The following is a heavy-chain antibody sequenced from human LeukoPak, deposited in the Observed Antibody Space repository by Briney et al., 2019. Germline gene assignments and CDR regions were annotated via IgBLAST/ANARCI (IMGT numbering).Heavy chain of an antibody. Sequence: GGSLRLSCTASGFTFSSYSMNWVRQAPGKGLEWVSIIYSGGSTYYADSVKGRFAISRDNAKNTVYLQMNSLRAEDTAVYYCARDKDVWGQGTVVTVSS. CDR2: IYSGGST. V-gene: IGHV3-66*01. CDR1: GFTFSSYS. CDR3: ARDKDV. J-gene: IGHJ3*01.